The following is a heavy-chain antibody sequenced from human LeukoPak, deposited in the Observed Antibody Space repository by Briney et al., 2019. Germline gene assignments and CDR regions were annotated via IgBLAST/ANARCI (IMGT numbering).Heavy chain of an antibody. CDR2: INSDGSST. V-gene: IGHV3-74*01. CDR1: GFTFSSYW. CDR3: ARANIVVVPVYDY. J-gene: IGHJ4*02. Sequence: GGSLRLSCAASGFTFSSYWMHWVRQAPGKGLVWVSRINSDGSSTSYADCVKGRFTISRDNAKNTLYLQMNSQRAEDTAVYYCARANIVVVPVYDYWGQGTLVTVSS. D-gene: IGHD2-2*01.